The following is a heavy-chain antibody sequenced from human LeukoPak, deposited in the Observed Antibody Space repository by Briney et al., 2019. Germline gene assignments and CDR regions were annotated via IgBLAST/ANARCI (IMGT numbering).Heavy chain of an antibody. V-gene: IGHV1-2*02. D-gene: IGHD3-10*01. Sequence: GASVKVSCKASGYTFTDYYIHWVRQAPGQGLEWMGWFNPNNGATDYAQKFQGRVTMTRDTSIITAYMELSRLTSDDTAVYYCARVMVRGVIYDGFDVWGQGTMVTVS. CDR2: FNPNNGAT. J-gene: IGHJ3*01. CDR1: GYTFTDYY. CDR3: ARVMVRGVIYDGFDV.